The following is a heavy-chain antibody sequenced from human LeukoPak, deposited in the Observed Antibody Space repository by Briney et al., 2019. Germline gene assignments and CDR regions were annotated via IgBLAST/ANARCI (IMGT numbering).Heavy chain of an antibody. CDR1: GFTFSSYG. V-gene: IGHV3-30*02. J-gene: IGHJ6*03. CDR2: IRYDGSNK. CDR3: ARAPRGLLWFGELTFDYYYMDV. D-gene: IGHD3-10*01. Sequence: GGSLRLSCAASGFTFSSYGMHWVRQAPGKGLEWVAFIRYDGSNKYYADSVKGRFTISRDNSKNTLYLQMSSLRAEDTAVYYCARAPRGLLWFGELTFDYYYMDVWGKGTTVTVSS.